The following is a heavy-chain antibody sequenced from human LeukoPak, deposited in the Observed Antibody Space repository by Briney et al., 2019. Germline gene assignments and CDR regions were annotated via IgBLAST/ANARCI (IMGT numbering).Heavy chain of an antibody. D-gene: IGHD2-2*02. V-gene: IGHV4-59*08. CDR1: GGSISSYY. CDR3: ARLGYCSSSSCYRGPIEY. Sequence: SETLSLTCTVSGGSISSYYWSWIRQPPGKGLEWIGYIYYSGSTNYNPSLKSRVTISIDTSKNQFSLKLSSVTAADTAVYYCARLGYCSSSSCYRGPIEYRGQGTLVTVSS. CDR2: IYYSGST. J-gene: IGHJ4*02.